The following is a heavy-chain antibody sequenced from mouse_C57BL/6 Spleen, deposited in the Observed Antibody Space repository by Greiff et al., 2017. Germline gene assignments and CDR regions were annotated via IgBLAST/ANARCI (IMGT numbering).Heavy chain of an antibody. V-gene: IGHV1-26*01. D-gene: IGHD1-1*01. Sequence: EVQLQQSGPELVKPGASVKISCKASGYTFTDYYMNWVKQSHGKSLEWIGDINPNNGGTSYNQKLKGKATLTVDKSSSTSYMELRSLTSEDSEVYDCSREDYYGSSYDAYWGQGTLVTVSA. J-gene: IGHJ3*01. CDR1: GYTFTDYY. CDR2: INPNNGGT. CDR3: SREDYYGSSYDAY.